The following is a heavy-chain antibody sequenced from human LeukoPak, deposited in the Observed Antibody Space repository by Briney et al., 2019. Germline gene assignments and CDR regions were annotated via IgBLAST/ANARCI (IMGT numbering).Heavy chain of an antibody. CDR1: GGSISNYY. Sequence: SETLSLTCSVSGGSISNYYWSWIRQPAGKGLEWVGRVYVSGSTNYNPSLKSRVTMSVDTSKNQFSLNLRSVTAADTAVYYCARDGYYGAYVSSWGQGTLVTVSS. J-gene: IGHJ5*02. CDR2: VYVSGST. V-gene: IGHV4-4*07. CDR3: ARDGYYGAYVSS. D-gene: IGHD2-2*03.